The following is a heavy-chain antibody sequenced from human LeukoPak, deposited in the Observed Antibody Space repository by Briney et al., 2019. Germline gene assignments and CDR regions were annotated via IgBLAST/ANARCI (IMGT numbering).Heavy chain of an antibody. V-gene: IGHV3-53*01. J-gene: IGHJ4*02. D-gene: IGHD2-21*02. CDR3: ARGDSVVTAAY. CDR2: IYSGGST. CDR1: GFTVSRYY. Sequence: PGGSLRLSCEASGFTVSRYYISWVRQAPGKGLEWVSVIYSGGSTYYADSVKGRFTISRDNSKNTLYLQMNSLRAEDTAVYYCARGDSVVTAAYWGQGTLVTVSS.